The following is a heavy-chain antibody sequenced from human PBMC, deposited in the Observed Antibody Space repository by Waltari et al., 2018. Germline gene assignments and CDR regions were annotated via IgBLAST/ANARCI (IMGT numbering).Heavy chain of an antibody. CDR3: ATYIGASLGTAAFDV. D-gene: IGHD5-12*01. Sequence: QVQVQESGPGLVKPSETLSLTCSVSGVSITSNRHYWGWIRQPPGQGLEWLGTMSYSGATYSRPSLKSRVTISRDTSENQLSLKLGSVTAADTAVYYCATYIGASLGTAAFDVWGQGTTVTVSS. CDR2: MSYSGAT. J-gene: IGHJ3*01. V-gene: IGHV4-39*01. CDR1: GVSITSNRHY.